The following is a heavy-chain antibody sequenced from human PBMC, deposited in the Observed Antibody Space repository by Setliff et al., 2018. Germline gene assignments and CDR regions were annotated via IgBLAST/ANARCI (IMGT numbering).Heavy chain of an antibody. CDR2: VDHSGNT. V-gene: IGHV4-39*01. D-gene: IGHD1-1*01. CDR3: ASRTTGPGGWFDY. CDR1: GDSISRSTYY. Sequence: SETLSLTCTVSGDSISRSTYYWGWIRQSPGKGLDWIGTVDHSGNTYYSPSLKSRVTISVDTSKNQFSLRLTSVTAADTAIYYCASRTTGPGGWFDYWGQGALVTVSS. J-gene: IGHJ5*01.